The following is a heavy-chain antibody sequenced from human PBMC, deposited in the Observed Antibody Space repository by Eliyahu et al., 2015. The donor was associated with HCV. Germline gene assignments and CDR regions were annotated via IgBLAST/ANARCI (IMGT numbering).Heavy chain of an antibody. CDR3: ARVWRYGDYPWPLEAFDV. V-gene: IGHV4-59*08. Sequence: QVELQESGPGLVKPSETLSLTCSVSGXXISSYRXSWLRQPPGKGLEWIGGIYYSGDTNYNPSLKSRVTISLDTSKNHFSLKLTSVIEVDTAAYYCARVWRYGDYPWPLEAFDVWGQGTLVTVSS. D-gene: IGHD4-17*01. J-gene: IGHJ3*01. CDR1: GXXISSYR. CDR2: IYYSGDT.